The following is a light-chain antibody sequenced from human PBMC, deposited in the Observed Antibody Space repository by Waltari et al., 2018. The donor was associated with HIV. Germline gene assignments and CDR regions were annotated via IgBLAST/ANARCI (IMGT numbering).Light chain of an antibody. J-gene: IGKJ2*01. Sequence: DIQMTQSPSSVSASVGDRVIITCRASQDINTWLAWYQQKPGKAPNLLIYATVNLQDGVPSRFSGSGSGTEFTLSITNPQPDDFATYYCQQSRSFPYTFGQGTNVEIK. CDR1: QDINTW. CDR2: ATV. CDR3: QQSRSFPYT. V-gene: IGKV1D-12*01.